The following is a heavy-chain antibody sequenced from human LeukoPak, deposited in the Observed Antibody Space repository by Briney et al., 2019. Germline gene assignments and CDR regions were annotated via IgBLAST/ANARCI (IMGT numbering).Heavy chain of an antibody. V-gene: IGHV4-39*01. D-gene: IGHD6-13*01. J-gene: IGHJ4*02. CDR2: IYYSGST. Sequence: SETLSLTCTVSGGSISSSSYYWGWIRQPPGKGLEWIGSIYYSGSTYYNPSLKSRVTISVDTSKNQFSLKLSSVTAADTAVYYCARQVIAAAAHQFDYWGQGTLVTVSS. CDR3: ARQVIAAAAHQFDY. CDR1: GGSISSSSYY.